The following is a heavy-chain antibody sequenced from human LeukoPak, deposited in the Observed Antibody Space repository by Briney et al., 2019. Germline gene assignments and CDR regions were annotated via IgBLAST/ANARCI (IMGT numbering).Heavy chain of an antibody. CDR3: ARVLSGSNFDY. D-gene: IGHD3-22*01. CDR2: IFHSGGT. J-gene: IGHJ4*02. CDR1: GGPISSNNW. Sequence: PSGTLSLTCAVSGGPISSNNWWSWVRQPPEKGLEWIGEIFHSGGTNYNPSLKSRVTISVDKPKNQFSLKLSSVTAADTAVYYCARVLSGSNFDYWGQGTLVTISS. V-gene: IGHV4-4*02.